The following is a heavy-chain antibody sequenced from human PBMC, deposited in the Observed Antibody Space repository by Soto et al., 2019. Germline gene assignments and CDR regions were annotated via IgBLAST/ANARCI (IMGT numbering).Heavy chain of an antibody. J-gene: IGHJ3*02. CDR3: ARVWGGAFDI. D-gene: IGHD3-10*01. Sequence: QVQLQESGPGLVKPSETLSLTCTVSGGSISSYYWSWIRQPPGKGLEWIGYIYYSGSTNYNPSLMSRVTISVDTSKNQFCLKLSSVTAADTAVYYCARVWGGAFDIWGQGTMVTVSS. V-gene: IGHV4-59*01. CDR1: GGSISSYY. CDR2: IYYSGST.